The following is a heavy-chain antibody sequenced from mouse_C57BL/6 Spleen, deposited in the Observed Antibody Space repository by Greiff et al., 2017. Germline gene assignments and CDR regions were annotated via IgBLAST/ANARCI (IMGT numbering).Heavy chain of an antibody. V-gene: IGHV14-4*01. Sequence: VQLKESGAELVRPGASVKLSCTASGFNIKDDYMHWVKQRPEQGLEWIGWIDPENGDTEYASKFQGKATITADTSSNTAYLQLSSLTSEDTAVYYCTTGAYDYDYWGQGATLTVSS. CDR2: IDPENGDT. CDR1: GFNIKDDY. CDR3: TTGAYDYDY. D-gene: IGHD2-4*01. J-gene: IGHJ2*01.